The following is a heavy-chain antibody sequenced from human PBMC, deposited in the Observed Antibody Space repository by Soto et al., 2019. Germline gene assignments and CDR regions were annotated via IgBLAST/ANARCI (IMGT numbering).Heavy chain of an antibody. D-gene: IGHD3-16*02. J-gene: IGHJ6*02. CDR1: EFTFNNDC. V-gene: IGHV3-74*01. CDR3: ARGIYLKYGLDV. CDR2: INTDGSTT. Sequence: EVQLVESGGGLVQPGGSLRLSCAASEFTFNNDCMHWVRQVPGKGLEWVSRINTDGSTTNYADSVMGRFTISRDNADNTVYLQMNSLRAEDTAVYYCARGIYLKYGLDVWGQGATVTVSS.